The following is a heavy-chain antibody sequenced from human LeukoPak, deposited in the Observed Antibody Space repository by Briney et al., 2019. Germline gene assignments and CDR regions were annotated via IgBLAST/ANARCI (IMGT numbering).Heavy chain of an antibody. D-gene: IGHD1/OR15-1a*01. CDR1: GFTFISYG. V-gene: IGHV3-33*01. Sequence: PGGSLSPSCAASGFTFISYGMPWVRQAPGKGLEWVAVIWYDGSKKYHADSVKGRFTISRDNSKNTLYLQMNSLRAEDTAVYYCARALEQLAGDYWGQGTLVTVSS. CDR2: IWYDGSKK. J-gene: IGHJ4*02. CDR3: ARALEQLAGDY.